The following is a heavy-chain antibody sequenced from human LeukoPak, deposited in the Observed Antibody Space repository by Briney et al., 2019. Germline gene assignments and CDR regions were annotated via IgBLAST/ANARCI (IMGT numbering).Heavy chain of an antibody. CDR2: ISYDGSNK. D-gene: IGHD1-7*01. CDR3: ARNSRAETNWIYRPPGY. J-gene: IGHJ4*02. CDR1: GFTFSSYA. V-gene: IGHV3-30-3*01. Sequence: PGGSLRLSCAASGFTFSSYAMHWVRQAPGKGLVWVAVISYDGSNKYYADSVKGRFTISRDNSKNTLYLQMNSLRAEDTAVYYCARNSRAETNWIYRPPGYWGQGTLVTVSS.